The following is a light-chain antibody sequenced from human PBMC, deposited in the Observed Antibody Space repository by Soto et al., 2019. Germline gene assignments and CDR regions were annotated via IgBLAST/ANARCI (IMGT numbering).Light chain of an antibody. Sequence: DIQMTQSPSTLSAPVGDRVTITCLASQSISSWLAWYQQKPGKAPKLLIYKASSLESGVPSRFSGSGSGTEFTLTISSLQPDDFATYYCQQYNSYWTFGQGTKVDIK. CDR1: QSISSW. CDR3: QQYNSYWT. J-gene: IGKJ1*01. V-gene: IGKV1-5*03. CDR2: KAS.